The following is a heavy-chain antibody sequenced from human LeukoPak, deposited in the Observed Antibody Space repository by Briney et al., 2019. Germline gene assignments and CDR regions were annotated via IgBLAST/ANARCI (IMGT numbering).Heavy chain of an antibody. CDR2: INPNSGGT. J-gene: IGHJ3*01. D-gene: IGHD4-17*01. V-gene: IGHV1-2*02. Sequence: ASVKVSCKASGYTFTGYYMHWVRQAPGQGLEWMGWINPNSGGTNYAQKLQGRVTMTTDTSTSTAYMELRSLRFDDTAVYYCASWSTVTTAFDVWGQGTMVTVSS. CDR3: ASWSTVTTAFDV. CDR1: GYTFTGYY.